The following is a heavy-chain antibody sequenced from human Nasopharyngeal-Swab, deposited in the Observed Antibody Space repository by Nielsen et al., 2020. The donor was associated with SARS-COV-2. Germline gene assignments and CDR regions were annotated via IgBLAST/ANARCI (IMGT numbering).Heavy chain of an antibody. V-gene: IGHV4-59*01. Sequence: WIRQPPGKGLEWIGYIYYSGSTNYNPSLKSRVTISVDTSKNQFSLKLSSVTAADTAVYYCARGGEDYYYYMDVWGKGTTVTVSS. J-gene: IGHJ6*03. CDR3: ARGGEDYYYYMDV. CDR2: IYYSGST.